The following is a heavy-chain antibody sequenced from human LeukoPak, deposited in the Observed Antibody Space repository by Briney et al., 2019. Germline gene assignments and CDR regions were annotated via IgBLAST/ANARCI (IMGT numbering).Heavy chain of an antibody. CDR1: GGSISSGDYY. J-gene: IGHJ5*02. D-gene: IGHD3-22*01. V-gene: IGHV4-30-4*01. CDR2: MYYSGST. CDR3: ARPYYYDSRIDP. Sequence: NSSETLSLTCTVSGGSISSGDYYWSWIRQPPGKGLEWIGYMYYSGSTYYNPSLKSRATISVDTSKNQFPLKLTSVTAADTAVYYCARPYYYDSRIDPWGQGTLVTVSS.